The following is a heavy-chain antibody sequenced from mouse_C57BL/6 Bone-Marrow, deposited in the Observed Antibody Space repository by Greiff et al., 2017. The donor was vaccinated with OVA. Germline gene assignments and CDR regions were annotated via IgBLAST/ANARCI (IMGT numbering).Heavy chain of an antibody. CDR2: INPSSGYT. Sequence: QVQLQQSGAELARPGASVKMSCKASGYTFTSYTMHWVKQRPGQGLEWIGYINPSSGYTKYNQKFKDKATLTADKSSSTAYMQLSSLTSEDSAVYYCSRKRNIGAMDYWGQGTSVPVSS. V-gene: IGHV1-4*01. D-gene: IGHD2-14*01. J-gene: IGHJ4*01. CDR1: GYTFTSYT. CDR3: SRKRNIGAMDY.